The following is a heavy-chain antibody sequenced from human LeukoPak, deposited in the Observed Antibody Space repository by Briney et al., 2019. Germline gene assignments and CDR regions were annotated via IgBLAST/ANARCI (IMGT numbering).Heavy chain of an antibody. V-gene: IGHV4-4*07. J-gene: IGHJ2*01. CDR2: IYTSGST. CDR3: ARVGAAPPKTWSIAARVWYFDL. CDR1: GGSISSYY. D-gene: IGHD6-6*01. Sequence: PSETLSLTCTVSGGSISSYYWSWIRQPAGKGLEWIGRIYTSGSTNYNPSLKSQVTMSVDTSKNQFSLKLSSVTAADTAVYYCARVGAAPPKTWSIAARVWYFDLWGRGTLVTVSS.